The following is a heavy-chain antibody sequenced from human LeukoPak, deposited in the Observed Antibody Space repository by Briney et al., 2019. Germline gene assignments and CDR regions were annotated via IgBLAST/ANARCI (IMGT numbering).Heavy chain of an antibody. CDR3: AKGDFWSGYLFDY. Sequence: SETLSLTCTVSGGSISSYYWSWIRQPLGKGLEWIGYIYYSGSTNYNPSLKSRVTISVDTSKNHFSLKLSSVTAADTAVYYCAKGDFWSGYLFDYWGQGTLVTVSS. CDR2: IYYSGST. D-gene: IGHD3-3*01. V-gene: IGHV4-59*01. J-gene: IGHJ4*02. CDR1: GGSISSYY.